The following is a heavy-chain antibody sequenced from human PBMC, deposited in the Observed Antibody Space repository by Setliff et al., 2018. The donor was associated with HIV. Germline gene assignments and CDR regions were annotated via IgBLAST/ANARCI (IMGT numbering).Heavy chain of an antibody. J-gene: IGHJ4*02. CDR1: GESLSDYY. V-gene: IGHV4-34*01. CDR2: INHNKSS. CDR3: ARGGAVSADFDS. D-gene: IGHD3-16*01. Sequence: KPSETLSLTCAVYGESLSDYYWRWIRQPPGKGLEWIGEINHNKSSDYNPSLKSRLTISVDTSKNQFSLRLNSVTAADTAVYFCARGGAVSADFDSWGQGTLVTVSS.